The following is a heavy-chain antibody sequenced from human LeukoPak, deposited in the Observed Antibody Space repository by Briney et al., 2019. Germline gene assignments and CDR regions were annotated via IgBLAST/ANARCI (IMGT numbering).Heavy chain of an antibody. Sequence: GASVKVSCKASGYTFTSYGISWVRQAPGQGLEWMGWISAYNGNTNYAQKLQGRVTMTTDTSTSTAYMELRSLRSDDTAVYHCARAVGITGTRGRWFDPWGQGTLVTVSS. V-gene: IGHV1-18*01. CDR3: ARAVGITGTRGRWFDP. D-gene: IGHD1-7*01. CDR1: GYTFTSYG. CDR2: ISAYNGNT. J-gene: IGHJ5*02.